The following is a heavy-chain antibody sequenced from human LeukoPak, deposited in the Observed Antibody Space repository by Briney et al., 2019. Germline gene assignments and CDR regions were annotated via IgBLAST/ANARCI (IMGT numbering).Heavy chain of an antibody. CDR3: ARSSLGTITAGPFDY. CDR2: ISGYNGNT. V-gene: IGHV1-18*01. CDR1: GYTFSSYG. D-gene: IGHD5-12*01. J-gene: IGHJ4*02. Sequence: ASVKVSCKASGYTFSSYGIAWVRQAPGQGLEWMGWISGYNGNTNYAQELQGRVSMTTDTPTTTAYMELRSLTSDDTALYYCARSSLGTITAGPFDYWGQGTLVTVSS.